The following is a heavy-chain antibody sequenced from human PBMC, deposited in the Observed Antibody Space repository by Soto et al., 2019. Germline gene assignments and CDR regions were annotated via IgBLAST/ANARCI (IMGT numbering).Heavy chain of an antibody. CDR3: AKALGELSPESYDY. CDR1: GFTFSSYA. V-gene: IGHV3-23*01. Sequence: PGGSLRLSCAASGFTFSSYAMNWVRQAPGKGLEWVSVISAGGGTTYYADSVKGRFTISRDSSKKTLYLQMNSLRPEDTAVYYCAKALGELSPESYDYWGQGTLVTVSS. D-gene: IGHD3-16*02. J-gene: IGHJ4*02. CDR2: ISAGGGTT.